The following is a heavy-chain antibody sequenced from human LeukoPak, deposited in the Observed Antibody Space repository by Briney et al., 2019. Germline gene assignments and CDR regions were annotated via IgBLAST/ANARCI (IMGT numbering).Heavy chain of an antibody. D-gene: IGHD6-19*01. CDR3: ARGCSPGIAVAGRYMDV. Sequence: SETLSLTCTVSGGSISSSSYYWGWIRQPPGKGLEWIGSIYYSGSTYYNPSLKSRVTISVDTSKNQFSLKLSSVTAADTAVYYCARGCSPGIAVAGRYMDVWGKGTTVTVSS. J-gene: IGHJ6*03. CDR2: IYYSGST. CDR1: GGSISSSSYY. V-gene: IGHV4-39*01.